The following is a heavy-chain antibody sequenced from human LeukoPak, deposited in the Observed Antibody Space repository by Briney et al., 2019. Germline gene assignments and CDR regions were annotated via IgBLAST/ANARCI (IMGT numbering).Heavy chain of an antibody. CDR2: IYTTGST. CDR3: ARQIAMAGKAGFDY. J-gene: IGHJ4*02. CDR1: GGSITSFY. V-gene: IGHV4-4*07. D-gene: IGHD6-19*01. Sequence: SETLSLTCTVSGGSITSFYWTWIRQPAGKGLEWIGRIYTTGSTNYNPSLNSRVTMSVDTSTNQFSLKLSSVTAADTAVYYCARQIAMAGKAGFDYWGQGTLVTVSS.